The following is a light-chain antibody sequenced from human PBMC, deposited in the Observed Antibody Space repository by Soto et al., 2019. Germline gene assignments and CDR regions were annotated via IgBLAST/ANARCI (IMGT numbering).Light chain of an antibody. CDR2: GAS. Sequence: EIVLTQSPGTLSLSPGERATLSCRASQSVSSSYLAWYQQKPGQAPRLLIYGASSRATAIPDRFSGSESGTDFTLTISRVEHEDFAVYYCQQYGSLVLTFGGGTKVEIK. J-gene: IGKJ4*01. CDR1: QSVSSSY. CDR3: QQYGSLVLT. V-gene: IGKV3-20*01.